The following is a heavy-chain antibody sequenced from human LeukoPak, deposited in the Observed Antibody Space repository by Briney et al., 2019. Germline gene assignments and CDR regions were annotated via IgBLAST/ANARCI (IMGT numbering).Heavy chain of an antibody. CDR1: GGSFSGYY. V-gene: IGHV4-34*01. D-gene: IGHD3-16*01. Sequence: NPSETLSLTCAVYGGSFSGYYWSWIRQPPGKGLEWIGEINHTGSTTYHPSLKSRVTISVDTSKNQFSLKLSSVTAADTAVYYCARQRAAIWGFDYWGQGTLVTVSS. J-gene: IGHJ4*02. CDR2: INHTGST. CDR3: ARQRAAIWGFDY.